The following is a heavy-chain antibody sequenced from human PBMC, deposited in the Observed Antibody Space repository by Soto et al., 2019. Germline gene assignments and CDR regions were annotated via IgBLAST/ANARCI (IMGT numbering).Heavy chain of an antibody. D-gene: IGHD4-17*01. CDR1: GFTFSNAW. CDR3: TTGLLRSGGAFDI. Sequence: EVQLVESGGGLVKPGGFLRLSCAASGFTFSNAWMNWVRQAPGKGLEWVGRIKSKTDGGTTDYAAPVKGRFTISRDDSKNTLYLQMNSLKTEDTAVYYCTTGLLRSGGAFDIWGQGTMVTVSS. CDR2: IKSKTDGGTT. J-gene: IGHJ3*02. V-gene: IGHV3-15*07.